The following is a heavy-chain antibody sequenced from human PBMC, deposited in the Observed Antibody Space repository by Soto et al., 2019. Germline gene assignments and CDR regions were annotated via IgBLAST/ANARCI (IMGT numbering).Heavy chain of an antibody. CDR2: ISPSDGIT. Sequence: GASVKVSCKASGYTFTSYEMYWVRQAPGQGLEWMGIISPSDGITTYAQKFQGRVTMTRDTSTSTVYMELGSLRSEDTAVYYCARDRRDGYNTFDYWGQGTVVTVSS. J-gene: IGHJ4*03. CDR1: GYTFTSYE. CDR3: ARDRRDGYNTFDY. D-gene: IGHD5-12*01. V-gene: IGHV1-46*01.